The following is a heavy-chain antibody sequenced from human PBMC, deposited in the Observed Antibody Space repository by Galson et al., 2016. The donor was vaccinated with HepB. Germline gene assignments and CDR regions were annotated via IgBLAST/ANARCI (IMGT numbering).Heavy chain of an antibody. CDR1: GFTFSNYW. J-gene: IGHJ4*02. Sequence: SLRLSCAASGFTFSNYWMRWVRQAPGKGLEWVANIKPDGSEKNYVGSVKGRFTISRDNAKNSLYLQMNSLKAEDTALYYCAEDPYSGYANGDYWGQGTLVTVSS. V-gene: IGHV3-7*04. CDR2: IKPDGSEK. CDR3: AEDPYSGYANGDY. D-gene: IGHD5-12*01.